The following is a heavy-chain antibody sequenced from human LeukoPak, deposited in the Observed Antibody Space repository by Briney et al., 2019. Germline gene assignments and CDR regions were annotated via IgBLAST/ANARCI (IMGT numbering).Heavy chain of an antibody. CDR2: LYYSGTT. J-gene: IGHJ4*02. CDR1: GGSISSSGYY. V-gene: IGHV4-31*03. D-gene: IGHD2/OR15-2a*01. CDR3: ARDPSAFGGYFL. Sequence: SETLSLTSTVSGGSISSSGYYWSWIRQHPGKGLEWIGYLYYSGTTNYNPSLKGRVTISVDTSKNQFSLKLSSVTAADTAAYYCARDPSAFGGYFLWGQGTLVTVSS.